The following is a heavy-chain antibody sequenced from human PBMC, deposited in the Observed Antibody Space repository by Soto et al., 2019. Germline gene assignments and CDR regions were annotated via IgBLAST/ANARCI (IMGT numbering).Heavy chain of an antibody. V-gene: IGHV1-69*02. CDR2: IIPILGIA. CDR3: ARFPQTAIVGAAYFDY. J-gene: IGHJ4*02. Sequence: QVQLVQSGAEVKKPGSSVQVSCKASGGTFSSDIISWVRQAPGQGPEWMGRIIPILGIANYAQKFQGRVTITADKSTSTAYMELSSLRSEDTAVYYCARFPQTAIVGAAYFDYWGQGTLVTVSS. D-gene: IGHD1-26*01. CDR1: GGTFSSDI.